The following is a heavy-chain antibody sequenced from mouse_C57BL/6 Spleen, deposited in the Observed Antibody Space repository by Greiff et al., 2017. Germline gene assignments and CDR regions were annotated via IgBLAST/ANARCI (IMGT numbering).Heavy chain of an antibody. J-gene: IGHJ3*01. CDR3: ARWRRVAWFAY. D-gene: IGHD1-1*01. CDR2: ISDGGSYT. V-gene: IGHV5-4*03. CDR1: GFTFSSYA. Sequence: EVKLVESGGGLVKPGGSLKLSCAASGFTFSSYAMSWVRQTPDKRLEWVGTISDGGSYTYYPDNVKGRVTISRDKAKNNLSLPMSHLKSEDTAMYYCARWRRVAWFAYWGQGTLVTVSA.